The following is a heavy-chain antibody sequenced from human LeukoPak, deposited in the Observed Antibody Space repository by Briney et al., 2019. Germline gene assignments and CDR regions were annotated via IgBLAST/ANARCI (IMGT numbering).Heavy chain of an antibody. J-gene: IGHJ3*02. V-gene: IGHV3-48*02. CDR2: ISSSSSSI. CDR1: GFTFRTYS. Sequence: GGSLRLSCAASGFTFRTYSMNWVRQAPGKGLEWVSYISSSSSSIYYADSVKGRFTISRDNAKNSLYLQMNSLRDEDTAVYYCAREPRESCAAFDIWGQGAMVTVSS. CDR3: AREPRESCAAFDI.